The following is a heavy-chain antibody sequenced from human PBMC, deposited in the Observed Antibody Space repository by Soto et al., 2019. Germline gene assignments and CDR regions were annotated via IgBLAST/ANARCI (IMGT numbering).Heavy chain of an antibody. CDR3: TTVLMAARQDFDY. CDR1: GFTFSNAW. D-gene: IGHD6-6*01. J-gene: IGHJ4*02. V-gene: IGHV3-15*01. CDR2: IKSKTDGGTT. Sequence: EVQLVESGGGLVKPGGSLRLSCAASGFTFSNAWMSWVRQAPGKGLEWVGRIKSKTDGGTTDYAAPVKGRFTISRDDSKNTLHLQMNSLKTEDTAVYYCTTVLMAARQDFDYWGQGTLVTVSS.